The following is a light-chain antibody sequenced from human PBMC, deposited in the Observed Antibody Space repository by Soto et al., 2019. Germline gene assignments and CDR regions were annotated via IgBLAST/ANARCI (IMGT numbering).Light chain of an antibody. V-gene: IGKV1-5*03. CDR2: KAS. J-gene: IGKJ1*01. CDR1: QSISSW. CDR3: QQYNSYPWT. Sequence: DIQMTPSPSTLSASVRDRVTITCRASQSISSWLARYQQKPGKAPKLLIYKASSLESGVPSRFSGSGSGTEFTLTISSLQPDDFATYYCQQYNSYPWTFGQGTKV.